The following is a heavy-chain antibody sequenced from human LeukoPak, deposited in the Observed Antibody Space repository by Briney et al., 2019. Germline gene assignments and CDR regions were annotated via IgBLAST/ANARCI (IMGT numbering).Heavy chain of an antibody. V-gene: IGHV1-2*02. CDR2: INPNSGGI. J-gene: IGHJ6*02. CDR1: GYTFISFY. D-gene: IGHD3-16*01. CDR3: ARVSWGSYYYGMDV. Sequence: ASVKVSCKASGYTFISFYMHWVRQAPGQGLEWMGWINPNSGGINYAQKFQGRVTMTRDTSISTAYVELTRLRSDDTAVYYCARVSWGSYYYGMDVWGQGTTVTVSS.